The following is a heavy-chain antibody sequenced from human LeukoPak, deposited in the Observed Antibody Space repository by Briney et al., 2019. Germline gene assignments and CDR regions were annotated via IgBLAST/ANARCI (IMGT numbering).Heavy chain of an antibody. Sequence: AASKDSCKASGYTLSSSVVSLGPPGPRERLEWIGYLLAYNVITNNAQKLQRRGTMTTDTSTSTAYMELRSLGSHDPPAYYCARDVLRYGDYGGLDYWGQGTLVTVSS. CDR1: GYTLSSSV. CDR2: LLAYNVIT. J-gene: IGHJ4*02. CDR3: ARDVLRYGDYGGLDY. D-gene: IGHD4-23*01. V-gene: IGHV1-18*01.